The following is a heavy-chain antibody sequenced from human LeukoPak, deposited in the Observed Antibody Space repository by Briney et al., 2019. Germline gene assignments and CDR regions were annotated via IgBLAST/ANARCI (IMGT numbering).Heavy chain of an antibody. D-gene: IGHD3-22*01. Sequence: GGSLRLSCTASGFTFTNYAMSWVRQAPGKGLEWVSAISGSGGSTYYADSVKGRFTISRDNSKNTLYPQMNSLRAEDTAVYYCAKGHYYDSSGYLIDYWGQGTLVTVSS. CDR3: AKGHYYDSSGYLIDY. J-gene: IGHJ4*02. V-gene: IGHV3-23*01. CDR2: ISGSGGST. CDR1: GFTFTNYA.